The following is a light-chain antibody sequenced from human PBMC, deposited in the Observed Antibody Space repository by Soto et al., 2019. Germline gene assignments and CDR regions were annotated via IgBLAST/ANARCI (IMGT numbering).Light chain of an antibody. Sequence: EVVMTQSPATLSVSPGERATLSCRASQSVRSHLAWYQQKPGQAPSHLIFGAATRATGGPARFSGSESGTKFTLTISSLQSEDVALYFCQQYNDWPRTFGGGTKVEMK. CDR1: QSVRSH. CDR2: GAA. J-gene: IGKJ4*01. V-gene: IGKV3-15*01. CDR3: QQYNDWPRT.